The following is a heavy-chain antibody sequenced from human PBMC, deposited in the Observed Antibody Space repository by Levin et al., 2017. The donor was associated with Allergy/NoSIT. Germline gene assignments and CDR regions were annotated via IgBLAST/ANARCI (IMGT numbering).Heavy chain of an antibody. V-gene: IGHV3-53*01. CDR3: ARDNDRGEGSGWSSA. D-gene: IGHD6-19*01. J-gene: IGHJ6*02. CDR2: IYSGGST. Sequence: SCAASGFTVSSNYMSWVRQAPWKGLDWVSVIYSGGSTYYADSVKGRFTISRDNSKNTLYLQMNSLRAEDTAVYYCARDNDRGEGSGWSSAWGQGTTVTVSS. CDR1: GFTVSSNY.